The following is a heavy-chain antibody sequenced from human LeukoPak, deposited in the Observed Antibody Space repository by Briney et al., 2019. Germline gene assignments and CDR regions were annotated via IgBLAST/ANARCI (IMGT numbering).Heavy chain of an antibody. CDR2: IIPIFGTA. J-gene: IGHJ4*02. CDR3: ARSMDGNFDY. V-gene: IGHV1-69*01. CDR1: GGTFSSYA. D-gene: IGHD3/OR15-3a*01. Sequence: ASVKVPCKASGGTFSSYAISWVRQAPGQGLEWMGGIIPIFGTANYAQKFQGRVTITADESTSTAYMELSSLRSEDTAVYYCARSMDGNFDYWGQGTLVTVSS.